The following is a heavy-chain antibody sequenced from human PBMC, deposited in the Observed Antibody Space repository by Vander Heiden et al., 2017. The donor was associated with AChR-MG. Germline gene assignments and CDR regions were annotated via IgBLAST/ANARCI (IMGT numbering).Heavy chain of an antibody. CDR3: ARDLGQWTDL. J-gene: IGHJ2*01. CDR2: TYRGGST. D-gene: IGHD2-8*01. CDR1: GFTVSSNY. Sequence: EVQLVETGGALIQPGGSLRLSSVVSGFTVSSNYMSWVRQAPGKGLDGVSVTYRGGSTYYADSVKGRFIVSRDSSKNTLDLEMNSLRVEDTAVYYCARDLGQWTDLWGRGTLVSVS. V-gene: IGHV3-53*02.